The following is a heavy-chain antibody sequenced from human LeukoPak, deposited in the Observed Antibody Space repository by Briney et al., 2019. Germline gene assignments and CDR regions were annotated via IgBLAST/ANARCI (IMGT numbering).Heavy chain of an antibody. V-gene: IGHV1-2*02. CDR3: AGGRGSGSHYYYYYMDV. CDR2: INPNSGGT. Sequence: ASVKVSCKASGYTFTGYYMHWVRQAPGQGLEWMGWINPNSGGTNYAQKFQGRVTMTRDTSISTAYMELSRLRSDDTAVYYRAGGRGSGSHYYYYYMDVWGKGTTVTVSS. D-gene: IGHD1-26*01. J-gene: IGHJ6*03. CDR1: GYTFTGYY.